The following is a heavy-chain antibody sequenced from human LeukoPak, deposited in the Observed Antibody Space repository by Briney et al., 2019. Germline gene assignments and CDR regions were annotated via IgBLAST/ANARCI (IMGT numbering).Heavy chain of an antibody. CDR1: GFTFSSNA. V-gene: IGHV3-64D*06. D-gene: IGHD6-13*01. CDR3: VKGRHSSSWSHPFDY. J-gene: IGHJ4*02. CDR2: ISSNGGST. Sequence: GGSLRLSCSASGFTFSSNAMHWVRQAPGKGLEYVSAISSNGGSTYYADSVNGRFTISRDNSKNTLYLQMNSLRPEDTAVYYCVKGRHSSSWSHPFDYWGQGTLVTVSS.